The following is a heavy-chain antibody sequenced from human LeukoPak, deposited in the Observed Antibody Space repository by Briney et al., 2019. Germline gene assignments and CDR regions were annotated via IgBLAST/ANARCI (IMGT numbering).Heavy chain of an antibody. Sequence: PSETLSLTCAVYGGSFSGYYWSWIRQPPGKGLEWIGEINHSGSTNYNPSLKSRVTISVDTSKNQFSLKLSSVTAADTAVYYCASGRPSPFGELAYYFDYWGQGILVTVSS. CDR3: ASGRPSPFGELAYYFDY. D-gene: IGHD3-10*01. J-gene: IGHJ4*02. CDR2: INHSGST. V-gene: IGHV4-34*01. CDR1: GGSFSGYY.